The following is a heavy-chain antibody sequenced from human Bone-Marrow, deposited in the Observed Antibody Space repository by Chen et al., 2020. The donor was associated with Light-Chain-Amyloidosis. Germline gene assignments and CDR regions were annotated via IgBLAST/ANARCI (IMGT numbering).Heavy chain of an antibody. J-gene: IGHJ6*02. CDR3: ARMGIVVVPAAIEMNYYYYGMDV. Sequence: EVQLVQSGAEVKKPGESLKISCKGSGYSFTSYWIGWVRQMPGKGLEWMGIIYPGDSDTGYSPSFQGQVTISADKSISTAYLQWSSLKASDTAMYYCARMGIVVVPAAIEMNYYYYGMDVWGQGTTVTVSS. CDR1: GYSFTSYW. CDR2: IYPGDSDT. D-gene: IGHD2-2*01. V-gene: IGHV5-51*01.